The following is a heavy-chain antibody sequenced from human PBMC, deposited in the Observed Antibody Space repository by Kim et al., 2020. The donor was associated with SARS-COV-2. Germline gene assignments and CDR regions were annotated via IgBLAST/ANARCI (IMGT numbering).Heavy chain of an antibody. V-gene: IGHV1-69*13. Sequence: SVKVSGKASGGTFSSYAISWVRQAPGQGLEWMGGIIPIFGTANYAQKFQGRVTITADESTSTAYMELSSLRSEDTAVYYCARCSGPTRHYYYYYGMDVWGQGTTVTVSS. CDR2: IIPIFGTA. CDR1: GGTFSSYA. CDR3: ARCSGPTRHYYYYYGMDV. J-gene: IGHJ6*02. D-gene: IGHD2-15*01.